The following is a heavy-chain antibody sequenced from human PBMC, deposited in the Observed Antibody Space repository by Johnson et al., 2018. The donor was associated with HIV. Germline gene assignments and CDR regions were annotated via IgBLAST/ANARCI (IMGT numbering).Heavy chain of an antibody. CDR3: GRDLQDYYDSSGHDAFDI. Sequence: MLLVESGGGVVRPGGSLRLSCAASGFTFDDYGMSWVRQVPGKGLEWVAGINWNGGSTSYADSVKGRFTISRDNAKNSLYLQMNSLRAEDTALYYCGRDLQDYYDSSGHDAFDIWGQGTMVTVSS. J-gene: IGHJ3*02. D-gene: IGHD3-22*01. CDR2: INWNGGST. V-gene: IGHV3-20*04. CDR1: GFTFDDYG.